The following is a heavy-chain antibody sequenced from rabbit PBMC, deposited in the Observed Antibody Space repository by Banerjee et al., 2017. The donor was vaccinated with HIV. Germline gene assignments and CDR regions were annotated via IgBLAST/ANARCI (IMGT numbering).Heavy chain of an antibody. CDR2: IYAGDSGST. D-gene: IGHD1-1*01. CDR3: ARDANGGGYLFNL. Sequence: QSLEESGGGLFQPGGSLALTCKASGIDFSSYYYMCWVRQAPGKGLEWIGCIYAGDSGSTWYASWAKGRFTISKTSSTTVTLQMTSLTAADTATYFCARDANGGGYLFNLWGPGTLVTVS. CDR1: GIDFSSYYY. J-gene: IGHJ4*01. V-gene: IGHV1S40*01.